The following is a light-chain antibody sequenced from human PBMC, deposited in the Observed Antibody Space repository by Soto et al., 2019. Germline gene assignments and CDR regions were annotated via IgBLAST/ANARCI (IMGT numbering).Light chain of an antibody. CDR1: QDINNY. CDR2: DAS. J-gene: IGKJ5*01. CDR3: QQYDNLPIT. Sequence: DIQMTQSPSSLSASVGDRVTITCQAGQDINNYLNWYQQKPGKAPKLLIYDASNLQTGVPSRFSGGGSGTDFTVPISSLQPEDIATYYCQQYDNLPITFGQGTRLEIK. V-gene: IGKV1-33*01.